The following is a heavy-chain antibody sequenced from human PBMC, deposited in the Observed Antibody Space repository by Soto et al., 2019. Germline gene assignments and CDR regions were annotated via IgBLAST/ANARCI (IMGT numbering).Heavy chain of an antibody. CDR2: IIPIFGTA. D-gene: IGHD6-19*01. CDR3: APSKDRRGWYVRYYFYGMDV. CDR1: GGTFSSYA. V-gene: IGHV1-69*06. Sequence: QVQLVQSGAEVKKPGSSMQVSCKASGGTFSSYAISWVRQAPGQGREWMVGIIPIFGTANYAQKFQGRVTITADKSTSTAYMELSSMRSSYMAVYYCAPSKDRRGWYVRYYFYGMDVWGQGTTVTGSS. J-gene: IGHJ6*02.